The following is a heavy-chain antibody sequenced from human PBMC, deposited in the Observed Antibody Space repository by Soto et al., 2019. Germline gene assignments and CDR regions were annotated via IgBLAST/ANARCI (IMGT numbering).Heavy chain of an antibody. J-gene: IGHJ5*02. Sequence: QITLKESGRTLVKPTQTLKLTCTFSGFSLSSIGVGVVWIRQPPGKALEWLEIIYWDDDKRYRPSLKSRLTITKDTSKNQVVLTMTNMDPVDTGTYYCAHNLVAGTSWFDPWGQGTLVTVSS. CDR3: AHNLVAGTSWFDP. D-gene: IGHD6-19*01. CDR2: IYWDDDK. V-gene: IGHV2-5*02. CDR1: GFSLSSIGVG.